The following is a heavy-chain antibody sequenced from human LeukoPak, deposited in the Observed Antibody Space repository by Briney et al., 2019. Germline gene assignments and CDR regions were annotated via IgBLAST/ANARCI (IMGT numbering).Heavy chain of an antibody. CDR1: GFTFSTYA. CDR2: ISGNGDST. V-gene: IGHV3-64D*09. D-gene: IGHD6-6*01. J-gene: IGHJ4*02. Sequence: GGSLRLSCSASGFTFSTYAMHWVRQAPGKGLGYVSAISGNGDSTYYADSVKGRFTISRDNSKNTLYLQMSSLRPEDTAIYCCVTETYSSSSAGSPLSSYYFDYWGQGTLVTVSS. CDR3: VTETYSSSSAGSPLSSYYFDY.